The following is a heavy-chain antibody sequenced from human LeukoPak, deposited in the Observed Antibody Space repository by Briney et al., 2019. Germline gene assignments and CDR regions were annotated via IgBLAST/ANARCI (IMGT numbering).Heavy chain of an antibody. Sequence: SETLSLTCAVYGGSFSGYYWSWIRQPPGKGLEWIGEINHSGSTNYNPSLKSRVTISVDTSKNQFSLKLSSVTAADTAVYYCARGTGYCSSTSCYRGLSLDYWGQGTLVTVSS. J-gene: IGHJ4*02. CDR3: ARGTGYCSSTSCYRGLSLDY. D-gene: IGHD2-2*02. CDR1: GGSFSGYY. CDR2: INHSGST. V-gene: IGHV4-34*01.